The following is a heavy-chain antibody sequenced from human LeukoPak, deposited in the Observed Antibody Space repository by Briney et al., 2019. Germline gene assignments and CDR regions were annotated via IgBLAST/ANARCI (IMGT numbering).Heavy chain of an antibody. CDR2: MWYDGSNK. Sequence: GRSLRLSCAASGFTFSSYGMHWVRQAPGKGLEWVAVMWYDGSNKYYADSVKGRFTISRDNSKNTLYLQMNSLRAEDTAVYYCARDRYGMDVWGKGTTVTVSS. CDR1: GFTFSSYG. J-gene: IGHJ6*04. V-gene: IGHV3-33*01. CDR3: ARDRYGMDV.